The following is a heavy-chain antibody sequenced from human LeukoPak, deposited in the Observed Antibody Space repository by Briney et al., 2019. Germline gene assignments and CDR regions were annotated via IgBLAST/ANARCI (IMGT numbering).Heavy chain of an antibody. CDR1: RVTFSNDA. V-gene: IGHV3-23*01. Sequence: PGGSLRLSCAASRVTFSNDAIIWVREAPGKGLEWVSAIRGIRDTYSTEYAESVKDRFTISIDNSKSTLYLQMNSLRAEDTAVYYCGRDPNGDYIGAFDMWGQGTVVTVSS. D-gene: IGHD4-17*01. CDR2: IRGIRDTYST. J-gene: IGHJ3*02. CDR3: GRDPNGDYIGAFDM.